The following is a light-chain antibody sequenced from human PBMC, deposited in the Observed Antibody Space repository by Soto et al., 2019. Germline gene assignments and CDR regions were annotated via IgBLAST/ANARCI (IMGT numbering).Light chain of an antibody. CDR3: QQRSNLPWT. J-gene: IGKJ1*01. CDR2: DAS. V-gene: IGKV3-11*01. CDR1: QRISGY. Sequence: DIFFSESPDTVFLFSLQIAPPSWRASQRISGYLAWYQQKPGQAPRLLIYDASNRATGIPVRFSGSGSGTDYTLTVSSLEPEDFAVYYCQQRSNLPWTFGQGTKVDI.